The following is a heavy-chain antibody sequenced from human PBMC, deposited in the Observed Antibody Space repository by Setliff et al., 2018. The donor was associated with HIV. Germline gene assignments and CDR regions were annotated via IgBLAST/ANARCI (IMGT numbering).Heavy chain of an antibody. J-gene: IGHJ6*02. CDR1: GDSISSGRFY. Sequence: PSETLSLTCAVPGDSISSGRFYWTWIRQPAGKGLEWIGHIHTSGSTDFNPSLKSRVTISVDTSKNQFSLKLSSVTAADTAVYYCARDHIVATIRDYYYGMDVWGQGTTVTVSS. CDR2: IHTSGST. CDR3: ARDHIVATIRDYYYGMDV. V-gene: IGHV4-61*09. D-gene: IGHD5-12*01.